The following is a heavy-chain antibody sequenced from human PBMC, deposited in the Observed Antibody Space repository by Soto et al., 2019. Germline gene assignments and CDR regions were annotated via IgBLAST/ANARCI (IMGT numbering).Heavy chain of an antibody. CDR3: ASGGSGWYVGAFDI. CDR1: GGTFSSYT. Sequence: GASVKVSCKASGGTFSSYTISWVRQAPGQGLEWMGRIIPILGIANYAQKFQGRVTITADKSTSTAYMELRSLRSDDTAVYYCASGGSGWYVGAFDIWGQGTMVTVSS. J-gene: IGHJ3*02. V-gene: IGHV1-69*02. D-gene: IGHD6-19*01. CDR2: IIPILGIA.